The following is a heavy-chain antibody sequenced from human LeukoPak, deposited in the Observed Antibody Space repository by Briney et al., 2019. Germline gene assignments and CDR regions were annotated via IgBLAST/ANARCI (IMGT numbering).Heavy chain of an antibody. J-gene: IGHJ6*04. CDR3: ARDPRYCATTTCYSHVYV. Sequence: GGSLRLSCAASGFTFSNYGMHWVRQAPGKGLVWVSHINTGGSSTNYADSVKGRFIISRDNAKSTLYLQMSSLRAEDTAVYYCARDPRYCATTTCYSHVYVWGKGTTVTVSS. V-gene: IGHV3-74*01. CDR1: GFTFSNYG. D-gene: IGHD2-2*01. CDR2: INTGGSST.